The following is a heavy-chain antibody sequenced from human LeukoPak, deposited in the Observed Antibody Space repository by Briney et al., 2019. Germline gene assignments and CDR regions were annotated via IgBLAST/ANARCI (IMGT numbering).Heavy chain of an antibody. CDR1: GFTFSDYY. J-gene: IGHJ4*02. D-gene: IGHD2-2*01. CDR2: ISSSGSTI. Sequence: PGGSLRLSCAASGFTFSDYYMSWICQAPGKGLEWVSYISSSGSTIYYADSVKGRFTISRDNAKNSLYLQMNSLRAEDTAVYCCARDLLTVVVPAAEGYWGQGTLVTVSS. V-gene: IGHV3-11*04. CDR3: ARDLLTVVVPAAEGY.